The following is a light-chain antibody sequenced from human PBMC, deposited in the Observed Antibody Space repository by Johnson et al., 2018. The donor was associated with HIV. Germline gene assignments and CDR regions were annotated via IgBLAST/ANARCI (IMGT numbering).Light chain of an antibody. CDR2: ENS. V-gene: IGLV1-51*02. CDR1: SSNIGNNF. J-gene: IGLJ1*01. CDR3: GTCDSSLSAGV. Sequence: QSVLTQPPSVSAAPGQKVTISCSGSSSNIGNNFVSWYQHLPGTAPKLLIYENSKRPSGIPDRFSGSKSGTSATLGITGLQTGDEADYYCGTCDSSLSAGVFGTGTKVTVL.